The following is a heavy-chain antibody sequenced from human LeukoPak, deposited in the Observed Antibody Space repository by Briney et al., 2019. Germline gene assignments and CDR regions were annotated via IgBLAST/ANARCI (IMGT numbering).Heavy chain of an antibody. CDR2: ISAYNGNT. V-gene: IGHV1-18*01. CDR1: GYTFTSYG. D-gene: IGHD6-6*01. CDR3: ARAPRSIAARPNFDH. Sequence: ASVKVSCKASGYTFTSYGISWVRQAPGQGLEWMGWISAYNGNTNYAQKLQGRVTMTTDTSTSTAYMELRSLRSDDTAVYYCARAPRSIAARPNFDHWGQGTLVNLSS. J-gene: IGHJ4*02.